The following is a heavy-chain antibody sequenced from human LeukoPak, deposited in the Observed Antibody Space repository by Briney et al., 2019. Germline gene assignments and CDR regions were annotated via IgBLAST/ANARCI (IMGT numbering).Heavy chain of an antibody. CDR1: GFTFSSYS. V-gene: IGHV3-30*04. J-gene: IGHJ3*02. CDR3: ARPVGVVVIFDAFDI. CDR2: ISYDGSNK. D-gene: IGHD2-15*01. Sequence: PGGSLRLSCAASGFTFSSYSMHWVRQAPGKGLEWVAVISYDGSNKYYADSVKGRFTISRDYSKNTLYLQMNSLRAEDTAVYYCARPVGVVVIFDAFDIWGQGTMVTVSS.